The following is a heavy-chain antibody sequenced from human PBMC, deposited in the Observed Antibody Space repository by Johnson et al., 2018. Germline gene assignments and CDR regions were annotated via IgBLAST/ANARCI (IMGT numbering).Heavy chain of an antibody. V-gene: IGHV3-30*03. CDR3: VRFQAGSYNGLDV. D-gene: IGHD2-2*02. Sequence: QVQLVQSGGGVVQPGGSLRLSCAASGFTFSRFGMHWVRQAPGKGLEWVAIISHDGINKLYGDSVKGRFTISSDISKNTLFLQMSSLRADDTGSYFCVRFQAGSYNGLDVWGQGTTVTVSS. J-gene: IGHJ6*02. CDR2: ISHDGINK. CDR1: GFTFSRFG.